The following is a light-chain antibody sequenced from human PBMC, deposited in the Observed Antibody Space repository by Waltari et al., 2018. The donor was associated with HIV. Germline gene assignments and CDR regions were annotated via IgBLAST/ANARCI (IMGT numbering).Light chain of an antibody. Sequence: QSLLTQPPSVSAAPGQKVTISCSGDTSNPGNNFVSLYQQVPGRAPRLLIYDNEKRHSGIPDRFSAFKSGMSATLGITGLQIVDEADYFCGTWDSSLSVYVFGSGTTVAVL. CDR2: DNE. V-gene: IGLV1-51*01. CDR1: TSNPGNNF. J-gene: IGLJ1*01. CDR3: GTWDSSLSVYV.